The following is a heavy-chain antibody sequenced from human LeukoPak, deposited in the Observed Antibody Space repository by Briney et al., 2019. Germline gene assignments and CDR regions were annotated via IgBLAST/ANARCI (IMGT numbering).Heavy chain of an antibody. Sequence: ASVKVSCKASGYTFTSYGISWVRQAPGQGLEWMGWISAYNGNTNYAQKLQGRGTMTTDTSTSTAYMELRSLRSDDTAVYYCARDCSGGSCWGYWGQGTLVTVSS. J-gene: IGHJ4*02. D-gene: IGHD2-15*01. V-gene: IGHV1-18*01. CDR1: GYTFTSYG. CDR2: ISAYNGNT. CDR3: ARDCSGGSCWGY.